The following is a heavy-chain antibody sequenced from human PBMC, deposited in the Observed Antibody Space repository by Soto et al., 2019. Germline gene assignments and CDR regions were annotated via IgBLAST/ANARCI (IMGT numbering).Heavy chain of an antibody. J-gene: IGHJ4*02. Sequence: VQLVESGGGLVQPGGSLRLSCAASGFTFSSYAISWVRQAPGQGLEWMGGIIPIFGTANYAQKFQGRVTITADESTSTAYMELSSLRSEDTAVYYCAKSIGEEMATIRDWGQGTLVTVSS. D-gene: IGHD3-10*01. CDR2: IIPIFGTA. CDR1: GFTFSSYA. CDR3: AKSIGEEMATIRD. V-gene: IGHV1-69*01.